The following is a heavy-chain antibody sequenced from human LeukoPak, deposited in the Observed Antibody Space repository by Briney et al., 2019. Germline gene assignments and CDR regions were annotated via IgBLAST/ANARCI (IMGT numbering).Heavy chain of an antibody. CDR1: GYTFTSYY. CDR3: ARDRGVGATLGDFDY. V-gene: IGHV1-46*01. J-gene: IGHJ4*02. Sequence: ASVKVSCKASGYTFTSYYMHWVRQAPGQGLEWMGIINPSGGSTSYAQKFQGRVTMTRDTSTSIVYMELSSLGSEDTAVYYCARDRGVGATLGDFDYWGQGTLVTVSS. D-gene: IGHD1-26*01. CDR2: INPSGGST.